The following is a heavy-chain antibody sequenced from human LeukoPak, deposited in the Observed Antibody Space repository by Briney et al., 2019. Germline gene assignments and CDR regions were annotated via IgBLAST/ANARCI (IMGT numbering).Heavy chain of an antibody. CDR2: IKSKTDGGTT. CDR3: TTRSLAVAGTDY. Sequence: PGGSLRLSCATSGFTFSNAWMNWVRQAPGKGLEWVGRIKSKTDGGTTDYAAPVKGRFTISRDDSKNTLYLQMNSLKTEDTAVYYCTTRSLAVAGTDYWGQGTLVTVSS. D-gene: IGHD6-19*01. J-gene: IGHJ4*02. CDR1: GFTFSNAW. V-gene: IGHV3-15*07.